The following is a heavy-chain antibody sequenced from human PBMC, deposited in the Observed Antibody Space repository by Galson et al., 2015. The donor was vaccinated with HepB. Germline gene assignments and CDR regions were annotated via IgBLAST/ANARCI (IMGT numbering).Heavy chain of an antibody. CDR1: GGTFSSYA. CDR3: ARVTYYYDSSGLGAFDI. J-gene: IGHJ3*02. CDR2: IIPIFGTA. Sequence: SVKVSCKASGGTFSSYAISWVRQAPGQGLEWMGGIIPIFGTANYAQKFQGRVTITADKSTSTAYMELSSLRSEDTAVYYCARVTYYYDSSGLGAFDIWGQGTMVTVSS. V-gene: IGHV1-69*06. D-gene: IGHD3-22*01.